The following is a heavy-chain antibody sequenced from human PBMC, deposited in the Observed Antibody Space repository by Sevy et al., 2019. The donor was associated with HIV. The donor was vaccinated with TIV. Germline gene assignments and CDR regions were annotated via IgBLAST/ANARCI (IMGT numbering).Heavy chain of an antibody. CDR1: GFTFSSYA. V-gene: IGHV3-30-3*01. CDR3: ASGVIVDTALVTHFDH. J-gene: IGHJ4*02. D-gene: IGHD5-18*01. Sequence: GGSLRLSCAASGFTFSSYAMHWVRQAPGKGLEWVAVISYDGSNKYYADSVKGRFTISRDNSKNTLYLQMNSLRAEDTAVYYCASGVIVDTALVTHFDHWGQGTLVTVSS. CDR2: ISYDGSNK.